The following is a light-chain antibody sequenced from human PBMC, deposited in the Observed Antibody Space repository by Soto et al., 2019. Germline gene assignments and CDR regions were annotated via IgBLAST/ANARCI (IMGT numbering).Light chain of an antibody. V-gene: IGKV3-15*01. CDR2: DAS. CDR1: QSVRST. Sequence: EKVMTQSPATLSVSPGERATLSCRASQSVRSTLAWYQQKPGQAPRLLIYDASTRATGIPARFSGSGSGTEFTLTISSLQSEDLAVYYCQQYDDWPETFGQGTKVEIK. J-gene: IGKJ1*01. CDR3: QQYDDWPET.